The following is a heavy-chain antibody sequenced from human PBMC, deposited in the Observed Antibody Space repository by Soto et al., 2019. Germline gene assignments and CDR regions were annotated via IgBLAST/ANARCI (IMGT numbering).Heavy chain of an antibody. CDR1: GFTFSSYG. J-gene: IGHJ4*02. Sequence: QVQLVESGGGVVQPGRSLRLSCAASGFTFSSYGMHWVRQAPGKGLEWVAVISYDGSNKYYADSVKGRFTISRDNSKKTLYLQINSLRAEDTAVYYCANLVRIDYSGQRTLVTVSS. CDR3: ANLVRIDY. D-gene: IGHD6-6*01. V-gene: IGHV3-30*18. CDR2: ISYDGSNK.